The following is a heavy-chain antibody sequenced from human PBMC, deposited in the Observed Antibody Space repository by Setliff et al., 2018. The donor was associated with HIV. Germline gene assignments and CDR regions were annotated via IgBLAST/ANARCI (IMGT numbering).Heavy chain of an antibody. CDR2: IFHSGTT. V-gene: IGHV4-39*07. D-gene: IGHD3-22*01. CDR1: GDSFSSNTNH. J-gene: IGHJ4*02. CDR3: ARDPHYYDRSGHYSWLYFDY. Sequence: PSETLSLTCTVSGDSFSSNTNHWGWIRQPPGKGLEWIGNIFHSGTTYYNPSLKSRVTIAIDTSKNQFSLKLTSLTAADTAVYFCARDPHYYDRSGHYSWLYFDYWGQGTLVTVSS.